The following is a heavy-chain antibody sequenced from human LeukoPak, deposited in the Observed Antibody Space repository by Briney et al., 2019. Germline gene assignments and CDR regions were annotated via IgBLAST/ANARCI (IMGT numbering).Heavy chain of an antibody. D-gene: IGHD2-2*01. J-gene: IGHJ2*01. CDR2: ISYDGSKK. CDR3: AKDGLIAVVAAAIGYFDL. V-gene: IGHV3-30*04. Sequence: GRSLRLSCAASGFTFSSYAMHWVRQAPGKGLEWVAVISYDGSKKYYADSVKGRFTISRDNSKNTLYLQMNTLRAEDTAVYYCAKDGLIAVVAAAIGYFDLWGRGTLVTVSS. CDR1: GFTFSSYA.